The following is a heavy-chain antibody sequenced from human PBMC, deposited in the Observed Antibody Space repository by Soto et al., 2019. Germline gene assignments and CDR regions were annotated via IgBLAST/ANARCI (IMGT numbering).Heavy chain of an antibody. D-gene: IGHD1-26*01. CDR1: GFTVSSNY. CDR2: IYSGGST. Sequence: GGSLRLSCAASGFTVSSNYMSWVRQAPGKGLEWVSVIYSGGSTYYAGSVKGRFTISRDNSKNTLYLQMNSLRAEDTAVYYCARDRNSGSYFYFDYWGQGTLVTVSS. CDR3: ARDRNSGSYFYFDY. J-gene: IGHJ4*02. V-gene: IGHV3-53*01.